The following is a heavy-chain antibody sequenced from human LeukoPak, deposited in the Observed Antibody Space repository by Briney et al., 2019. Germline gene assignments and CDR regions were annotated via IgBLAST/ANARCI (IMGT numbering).Heavy chain of an antibody. V-gene: IGHV1-8*01. CDR3: ARGVTAGVDF. D-gene: IGHD6-25*01. CDR1: GYTFTTYD. J-gene: IGHJ4*02. Sequence: SVKLSCKASGYTFTTYDINWVRQATGQGLEWMGCMSPNSGNTGYAQKFQGRVTMTRDTSINTAYMELSSLTSEDAAVYFCARGVTAGVDFWGQGTLVTVSS. CDR2: MSPNSGNT.